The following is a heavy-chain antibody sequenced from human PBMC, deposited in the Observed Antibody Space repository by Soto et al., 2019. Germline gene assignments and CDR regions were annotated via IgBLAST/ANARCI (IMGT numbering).Heavy chain of an antibody. J-gene: IGHJ4*02. CDR2: IYSSGGT. Sequence: SETLSLTCSVSGGSVTSGSYYWSWIRQPPGKGLEWIGYIYSSGGTSYNPSLKSRVTISVDTSKNQFTLKLTSVTAADTAVYYCARDGDGYNNWGQGTLVTISS. CDR1: GGSVTSGSYY. D-gene: IGHD5-12*01. V-gene: IGHV4-61*01. CDR3: ARDGDGYNN.